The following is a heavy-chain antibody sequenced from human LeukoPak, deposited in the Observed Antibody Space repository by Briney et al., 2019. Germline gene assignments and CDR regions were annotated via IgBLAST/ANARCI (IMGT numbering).Heavy chain of an antibody. D-gene: IGHD3-10*01. CDR1: GFTFSSYG. V-gene: IGHV3-23*01. CDR3: AKDGGALWFGELLLLHPISYYMDV. Sequence: PGGSLRLSCAASGFTFSSYGMSWVRQAPGKGLEWVSAISGSGGSTYYADSVKGRFTISRDNSKNTLYLQMNSLRAEDTAVYYCAKDGGALWFGELLLLHPISYYMDVWGKGTTVTISS. J-gene: IGHJ6*03. CDR2: ISGSGGST.